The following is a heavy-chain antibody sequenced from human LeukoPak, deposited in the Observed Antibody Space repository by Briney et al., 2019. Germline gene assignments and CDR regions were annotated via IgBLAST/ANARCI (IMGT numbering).Heavy chain of an antibody. CDR3: ARDQLLHRNWFDA. Sequence: ASVKVSCKASGYSFTNYDINWVRQATGQGLEWMGWMNPKSGDTGYSQKFQGRVFITRDTSINTAYMELSSLGSDDTAVYYCARDQLLHRNWFDAWGQGTLVTVSS. CDR1: GYSFTNYD. V-gene: IGHV1-8*03. D-gene: IGHD3-22*01. J-gene: IGHJ5*02. CDR2: MNPKSGDT.